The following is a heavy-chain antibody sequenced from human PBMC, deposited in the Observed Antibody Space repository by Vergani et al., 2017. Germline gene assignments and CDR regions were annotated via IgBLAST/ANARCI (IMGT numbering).Heavy chain of an antibody. CDR1: GFTFSSYS. D-gene: IGHD3-3*01. Sequence: EVQLVESGGGLVKPGGSLRLSCAASGFTFSSYSMNWVRQAPGKGLEWASSISSSSSYIYYADSVKGRFTISRDNAKNSLYLQMNSLRAEDTAVYYCAKDRVVFGVVKGDWYFDLWGRGTLVTVSS. CDR3: AKDRVVFGVVKGDWYFDL. J-gene: IGHJ2*01. V-gene: IGHV3-21*04. CDR2: ISSSSSYI.